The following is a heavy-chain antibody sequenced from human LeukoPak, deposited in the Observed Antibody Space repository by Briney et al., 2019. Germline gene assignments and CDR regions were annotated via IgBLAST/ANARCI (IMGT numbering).Heavy chain of an antibody. D-gene: IGHD5-24*01. Sequence: ASVKVSCKASGYTFTSYGISWVRQAPGQGLEWMGWISAYNGNTNYAQKLQGRVTMTTDTSTSTAYMELRSLRSDDTAVYYCARAPKRWLQPHFDYWGQGTLVTVSS. CDR2: ISAYNGNT. J-gene: IGHJ4*02. V-gene: IGHV1-18*01. CDR3: ARAPKRWLQPHFDY. CDR1: GYTFTSYG.